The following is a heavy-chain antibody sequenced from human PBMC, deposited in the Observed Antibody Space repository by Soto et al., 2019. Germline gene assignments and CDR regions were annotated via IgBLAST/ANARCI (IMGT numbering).Heavy chain of an antibody. J-gene: IGHJ4*02. CDR2: IIPILGIA. CDR3: AGDAGYGNDYGYFDY. V-gene: IGHV1-69*04. D-gene: IGHD4-17*01. Sequence: ASVKVSCKASGGTFSSYTISWVRQAPGQGLEWMGRIIPILGIANYAQKFQGRVTITADKSTGTAYMELGSLRSEDTAVYYCAGDAGYGNDYGYFDYWGQGTLVTVSS. CDR1: GGTFSSYT.